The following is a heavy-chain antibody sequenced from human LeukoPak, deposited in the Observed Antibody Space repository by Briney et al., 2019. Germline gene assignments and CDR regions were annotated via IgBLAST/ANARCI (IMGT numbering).Heavy chain of an antibody. J-gene: IGHJ4*02. CDR3: AKRYCSSTSCYFDHFDY. CDR1: GFTFSSYD. Sequence: GGSLRLSCAASGFTFSSYDMSWVRQAPGKGLEWVSAISGSGGSTYYADSVKGRFTISRDNSKNTRYLQMNSLRAEDTAVYYCAKRYCSSTSCYFDHFDYWGQGTLVTVSS. V-gene: IGHV3-23*01. D-gene: IGHD2-2*01. CDR2: ISGSGGST.